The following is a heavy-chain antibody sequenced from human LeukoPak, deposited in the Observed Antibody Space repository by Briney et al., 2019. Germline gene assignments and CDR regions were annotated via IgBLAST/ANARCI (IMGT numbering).Heavy chain of an antibody. Sequence: NPSETLSLTCTVSGGSISSGDYYWSWFRQPPGKGLDWIGYTYYSGNTYYNPSLKSRVTISVDTSKNQFSLKLSSVTATDTAVYYCARVPMNVGIDYWGQGTLVTVSS. V-gene: IGHV4-30-4*01. CDR2: TYYSGNT. CDR3: ARVPMNVGIDY. D-gene: IGHD1-1*01. J-gene: IGHJ4*02. CDR1: GGSISSGDYY.